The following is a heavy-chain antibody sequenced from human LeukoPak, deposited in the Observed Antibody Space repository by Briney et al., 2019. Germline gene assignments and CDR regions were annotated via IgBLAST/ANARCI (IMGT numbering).Heavy chain of an antibody. V-gene: IGHV3-7*03. CDR1: GFTFSSYW. D-gene: IGHD1-26*01. CDR2: IKQDGSEK. CDR3: ARSRWELLDAFDI. Sequence: RGSLRLSCAASGFTFSSYWMSWVRQAPGKGLEWVANIKQDGSEKYYVDSVKGRFSISRDNAKNSLYLQMNSLGAEDTAVYYCARSRWELLDAFDIWGQGTMVTVSS. J-gene: IGHJ3*02.